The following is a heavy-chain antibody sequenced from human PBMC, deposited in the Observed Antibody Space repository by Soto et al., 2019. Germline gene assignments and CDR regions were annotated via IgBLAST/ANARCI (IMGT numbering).Heavy chain of an antibody. CDR2: IYHSGST. J-gene: IGHJ4*02. CDR1: GASISSNNW. V-gene: IGHV4-4*02. CDR3: ARSTVTEDY. D-gene: IGHD4-17*01. Sequence: QVQLQESGPGLVKPSGTLSLTCAVSGASISSNNWWSWVRQPPGKGLEWVGEIYHSGSTNYNLSLKSRVTISIAQSKNQFSLKLSSVTAAATAVYYCARSTVTEDYWGQGTLVTVSS.